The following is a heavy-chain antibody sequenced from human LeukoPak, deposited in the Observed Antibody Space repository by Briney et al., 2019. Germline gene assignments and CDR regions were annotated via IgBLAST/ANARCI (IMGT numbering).Heavy chain of an antibody. D-gene: IGHD3-3*01. CDR3: ARGVLRFLEWLLY. Sequence: SVKVSCKASGGTFSSYAISWVRRAPGQGLEWMGGIIPIFGTANYAQKFQGRVTITADESTSTAYMELSGLRSEDTAVYYCARGVLRFLEWLLYWGQGTLVTVSS. CDR1: GGTFSSYA. J-gene: IGHJ4*02. V-gene: IGHV1-69*13. CDR2: IIPIFGTA.